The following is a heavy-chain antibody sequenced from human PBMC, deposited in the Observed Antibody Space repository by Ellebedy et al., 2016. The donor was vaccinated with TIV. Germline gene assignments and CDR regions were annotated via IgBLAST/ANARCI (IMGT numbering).Heavy chain of an antibody. Sequence: GESLKISCAASGFIFSDYYMSWIRQAPGKGLECVSYISSSGGTIYYADSVKGRFTISRDNGKNSLYLQMNSLGAEDTAVYYCARDTRFIDQQYNWFDPWGQGTLVTVSS. J-gene: IGHJ5*02. V-gene: IGHV3-11*01. CDR3: ARDTRFIDQQYNWFDP. CDR1: GFIFSDYY. CDR2: ISSSGGTI. D-gene: IGHD2-2*01.